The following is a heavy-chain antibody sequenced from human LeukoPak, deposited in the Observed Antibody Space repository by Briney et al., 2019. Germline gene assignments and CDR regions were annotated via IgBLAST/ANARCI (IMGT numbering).Heavy chain of an antibody. CDR2: ISAYNGNT. CDR1: GYTFTSYS. J-gene: IGHJ4*02. Sequence: ASVKVSCKASGYTFTSYSISWVRQAPGQGLEWMGWISAYNGNTNYAQKLQGRVTMTTDTSTSTAYMELRSLRSDDTAVYYCARDPTIVVVPAAPHNFDYWGQGTLVTVSS. V-gene: IGHV1-18*01. D-gene: IGHD2-2*01. CDR3: ARDPTIVVVPAAPHNFDY.